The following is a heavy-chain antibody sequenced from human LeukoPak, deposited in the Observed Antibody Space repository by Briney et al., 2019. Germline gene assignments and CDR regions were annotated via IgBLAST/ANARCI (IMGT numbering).Heavy chain of an antibody. D-gene: IGHD6-6*01. Sequence: PGGSLRLSCAASGFTFSSYAMSWVRQAPGKGLEWVSAISGSGGSTYYADSVKGRFTISRDNSKNTLYLQMNSLRAEDTAVYYCAKDFLEQLVPYYYYGMDVWGQGTTVTVSS. V-gene: IGHV3-23*01. J-gene: IGHJ6*02. CDR2: ISGSGGST. CDR1: GFTFSSYA. CDR3: AKDFLEQLVPYYYYGMDV.